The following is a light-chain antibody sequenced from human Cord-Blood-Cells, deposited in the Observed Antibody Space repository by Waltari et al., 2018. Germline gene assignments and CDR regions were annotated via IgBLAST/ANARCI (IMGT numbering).Light chain of an antibody. J-gene: IGKJ4*01. V-gene: IGKV3-11*01. CDR2: DAS. Sequence: EIVLTQSPATLSLSPVERAPLSCRASQSVSSYLAWDQEKPGQAPRLLTYDASNTATGISARFSGSGSGTDFTLTISSPEPEDFAVYYCQQRSNWPLTFGGGTKVEIK. CDR3: QQRSNWPLT. CDR1: QSVSSY.